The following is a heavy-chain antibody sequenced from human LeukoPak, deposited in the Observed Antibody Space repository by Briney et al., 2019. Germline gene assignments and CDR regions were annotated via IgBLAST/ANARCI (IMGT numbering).Heavy chain of an antibody. CDR3: AREGAAAGSDY. CDR1: GFTFSDYY. CDR2: ISSSSSYT. Sequence: GGSLRLSCAASGFTFSDYYVSWIRQAPGNGLEWVSYISSSSSYTNYADSVKGRFTISRDNAKNSLYLQMNSLRAEDTAVYYCAREGAAAGSDYWGQGTLVTVSS. D-gene: IGHD6-13*01. J-gene: IGHJ4*02. V-gene: IGHV3-11*06.